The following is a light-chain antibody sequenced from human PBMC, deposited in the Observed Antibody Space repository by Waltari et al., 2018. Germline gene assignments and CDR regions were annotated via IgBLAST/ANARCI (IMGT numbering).Light chain of an antibody. Sequence: QSALTQPASVSGSPGQSTTPPCTGTSNDIGAYTSVSWYQQPPGTAPKLIIYDVTKWPSGVSNRFSGSKSGNTASLTISRLQAEDEADYYCCSYTRSGLWIFGGGTKLTVL. J-gene: IGLJ2*01. V-gene: IGLV2-14*03. CDR2: DVT. CDR1: SNDIGAYTS. CDR3: CSYTRSGLWI.